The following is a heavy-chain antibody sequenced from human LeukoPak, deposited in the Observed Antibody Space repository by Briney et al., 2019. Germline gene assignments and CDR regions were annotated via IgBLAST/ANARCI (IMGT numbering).Heavy chain of an antibody. V-gene: IGHV3-15*01. J-gene: IGHJ4*02. D-gene: IGHD3-22*01. Sequence: GGSLRPSCAASGFTFSSYWMRWVRQAPGKGLECVSRIKGKTDGGTTDYAAPVKGRFTISRDDSKNTLYLQMNSLNTEDTAVYYCTTDQGDSSDYYYFDYWGQGTLVTVSS. CDR2: IKGKTDGGTT. CDR3: TTDQGDSSDYYYFDY. CDR1: GFTFSSYW.